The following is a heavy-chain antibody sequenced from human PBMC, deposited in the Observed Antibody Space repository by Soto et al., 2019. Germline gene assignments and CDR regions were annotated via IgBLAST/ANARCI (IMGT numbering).Heavy chain of an antibody. Sequence: QITLKESGPTLVKPTQTLTLTCSFSGFSLSTTGVGVGWIRQSPGKALEWLAIIYWDNDKRYSPSLKSRVTITKHTYKNQVVLTVTNMDPVDTGTYYCARSLWFGELHWGQGALVTVSS. V-gene: IGHV2-5*02. J-gene: IGHJ4*02. CDR3: ARSLWFGELH. CDR1: GFSLSTTGVG. D-gene: IGHD3-10*01. CDR2: IYWDNDK.